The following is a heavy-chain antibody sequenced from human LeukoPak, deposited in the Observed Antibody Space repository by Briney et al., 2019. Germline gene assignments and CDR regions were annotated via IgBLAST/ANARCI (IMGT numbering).Heavy chain of an antibody. CDR3: ARGIAAAWDYFDY. CDR1: GFTFSNYW. CDR2: INHSGST. Sequence: VSLRLSCAASGFTFSNYWIHWIRQPPGKGLEWIGEINHSGSTNYNPSLKSRVTISVDTSKNQFSLKLSSVTAADTAVYYCARGIAAAWDYFDYWGQGTLVTVSS. J-gene: IGHJ4*02. V-gene: IGHV4-34*01. D-gene: IGHD6-13*01.